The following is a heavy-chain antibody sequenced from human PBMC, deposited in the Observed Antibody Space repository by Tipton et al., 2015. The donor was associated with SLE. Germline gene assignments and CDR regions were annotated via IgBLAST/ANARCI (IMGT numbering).Heavy chain of an antibody. CDR3: ARGGTPAAGYKWFDP. Sequence: LSLTCTVSGGSISTTGYFWNWIRQPAGKPLDWIGYFDDGGRSVKYNPSLKSRVTISLDTSKNHFSLKLSSVTAADTAVYYCARGGTPAAGYKWFDPWGQGTLVTVPS. D-gene: IGHD6-13*01. J-gene: IGHJ5*02. CDR2: FDDGGRS. CDR1: GGSISTTGYF. V-gene: IGHV4-61*10.